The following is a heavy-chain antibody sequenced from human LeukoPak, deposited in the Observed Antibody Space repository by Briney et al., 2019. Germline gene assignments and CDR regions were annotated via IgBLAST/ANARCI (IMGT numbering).Heavy chain of an antibody. Sequence: GESLKISCKGSGYSFTSYWIGWVRQMPGKGLEWMGIIYPGDSDTRYSPSFQGQVTISADKSISTAYLQWSSLKASDTAMYYCARHLGGGAHYYYMDVWGKGTTVTVSS. CDR3: ARHLGGGAHYYYMDV. J-gene: IGHJ6*03. CDR1: GYSFTSYW. V-gene: IGHV5-51*01. D-gene: IGHD3-16*01. CDR2: IYPGDSDT.